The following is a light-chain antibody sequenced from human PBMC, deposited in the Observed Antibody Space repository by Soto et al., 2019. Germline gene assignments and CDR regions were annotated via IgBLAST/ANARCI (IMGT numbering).Light chain of an antibody. J-gene: IGLJ2*01. CDR1: SSHVGGYIY. CDR3: SSFTSSNTLV. CDR2: DVS. Sequence: QSALTQPASVSGSPGQSITISCNGTSSHVGGYIYVSWHQQHPGTAPKLMIYDVSNRPSGVSNRFSGSKSGNTASLTISGLQAEDEADYYCSSFTSSNTLVFGGGTKLTVL. V-gene: IGLV2-14*01.